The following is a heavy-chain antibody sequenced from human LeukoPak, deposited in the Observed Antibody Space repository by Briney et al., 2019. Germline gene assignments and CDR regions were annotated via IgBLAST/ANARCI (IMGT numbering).Heavy chain of an antibody. CDR3: ARTYYDILTGYFLFDY. V-gene: IGHV5-51*01. Sequence: GESLKISCQGSGYSFSSYWINWVRQMPGKGLEWVGIVYPGDSDTRYSPSFQGQVTISADKSISTAYLQWSSLKASDTAMYYCARTYYDILTGYFLFDYWGQGTLVTVSS. CDR1: GYSFSSYW. J-gene: IGHJ4*02. CDR2: VYPGDSDT. D-gene: IGHD3-9*01.